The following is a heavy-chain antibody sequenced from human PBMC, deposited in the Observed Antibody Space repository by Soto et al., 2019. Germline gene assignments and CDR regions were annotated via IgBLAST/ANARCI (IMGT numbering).Heavy chain of an antibody. CDR2: ISGSGGST. CDR3: AVGGGQVRFDP. J-gene: IGHJ5*02. V-gene: IGHV3-23*01. CDR1: GFTFSDHY. D-gene: IGHD1-26*01. Sequence: PGGSLRLSCAASGFTFSDHYMDWVRQAPGKGLEWVSAISGSGGSTYYADSVKGRFTISRDNSKNTLYLQMNSLRAEDTAVYYCAVGGGQVRFDPWGQGTLVTVSS.